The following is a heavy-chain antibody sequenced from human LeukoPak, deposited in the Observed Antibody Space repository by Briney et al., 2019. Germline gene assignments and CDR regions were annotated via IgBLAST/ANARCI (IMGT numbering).Heavy chain of an antibody. V-gene: IGHV3-7*01. Sequence: GRSLRLSCAASGFTFSNYWMKWVRQPSGKGLEWVATINPDGSEKLYVDSVKGRFTISRDNAENSLYLQMNSLRAEDTAVYYCATYYDFWSAYRSDYWGQGTLVTVSS. CDR3: ATYYDFWSAYRSDY. CDR2: INPDGSEK. CDR1: GFTFSNYW. D-gene: IGHD3-3*01. J-gene: IGHJ4*02.